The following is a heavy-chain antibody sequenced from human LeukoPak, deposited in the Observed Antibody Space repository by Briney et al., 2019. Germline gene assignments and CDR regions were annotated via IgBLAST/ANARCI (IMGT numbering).Heavy chain of an antibody. CDR3: ARRRIAAAGTLMDP. D-gene: IGHD6-13*01. CDR2: ISYDGSNK. J-gene: IGHJ5*02. CDR1: GFTFSSYA. Sequence: GRSLRLSCAASGFTFSSYAMHWVRQAPGKGLEWVAVISYDGSNKYCADSVKGRFTISRDNSKNTLYLQMNSLRAEDTAVYYCARRRIAAAGTLMDPWGQGTLVTVSS. V-gene: IGHV3-30-3*01.